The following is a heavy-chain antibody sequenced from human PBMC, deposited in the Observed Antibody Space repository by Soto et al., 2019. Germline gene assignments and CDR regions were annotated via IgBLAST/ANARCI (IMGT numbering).Heavy chain of an antibody. CDR3: AKEAHTSFGVVQLYNWFDP. J-gene: IGHJ5*02. D-gene: IGHD3-3*01. CDR2: ISYDGSNK. Sequence: GSLRLSCAASGFTFSSYAMHWVRQAPGKGLEWVAVISYDGSNKYYADSVKGRFTISRDNSKNTLYLQMNSLRAEDTAVYYCAKEAHTSFGVVQLYNWFDPWGQGTLVTVSS. CDR1: GFTFSSYA. V-gene: IGHV3-30-3*01.